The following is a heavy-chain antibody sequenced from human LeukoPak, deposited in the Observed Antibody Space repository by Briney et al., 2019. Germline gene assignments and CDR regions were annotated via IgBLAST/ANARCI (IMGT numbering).Heavy chain of an antibody. D-gene: IGHD3-22*01. V-gene: IGHV4-39*07. CDR1: GGSISSSSYY. J-gene: IGHJ4*02. CDR2: IYYSGST. CDR3: AIPHHYYDSSGFAY. Sequence: SETLSLTCTVPGGSISSSSYYWGWIRQPPGKGLEWIGSIYYSGSTYYNPSLKSRVTISVDTSKNQFSLKLSSVTAADTAVYYCAIPHHYYDSSGFAYWGQGTLVTVSS.